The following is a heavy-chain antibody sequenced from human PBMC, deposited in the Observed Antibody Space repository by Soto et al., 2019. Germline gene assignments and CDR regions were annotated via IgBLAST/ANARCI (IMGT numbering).Heavy chain of an antibody. CDR1: GDSISGGDNS. D-gene: IGHD2-2*01. CDR3: ARGLGYCSTTTCTEDWFDP. Sequence: PSETLSLTCAVSGDSISGGDNSWSWIRQPPGKGLEWIGYIYRSGSTFYNPSLKSRVTLSVDTSKNQFSLSLRSLTAADTALYYCARGLGYCSTTTCTEDWFDPWGPGILVTVSS. V-gene: IGHV4-30-2*01. CDR2: IYRSGST. J-gene: IGHJ5*02.